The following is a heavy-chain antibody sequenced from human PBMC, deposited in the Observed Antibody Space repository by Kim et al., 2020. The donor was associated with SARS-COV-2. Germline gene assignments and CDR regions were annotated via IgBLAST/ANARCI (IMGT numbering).Heavy chain of an antibody. D-gene: IGHD3-10*01. CDR3: AREGDYGSGTPGDS. Sequence: SETLSLTCTVSGGSISGSSYYWGWIRQPPGKGLEWLGHIYYSGKTYYNPSLKSRVTISVDTSRNQFSLKVRSLTAADTAVYYCAREGDYGSGTPGDSWG. CDR2: IYYSGKT. CDR1: GGSISGSSYY. J-gene: IGHJ5*01. V-gene: IGHV4-39*07.